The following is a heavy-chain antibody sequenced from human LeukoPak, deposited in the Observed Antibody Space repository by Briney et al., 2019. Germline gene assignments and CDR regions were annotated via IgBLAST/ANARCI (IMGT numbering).Heavy chain of an antibody. J-gene: IGHJ4*02. V-gene: IGHV4-39*01. CDR2: IYYSGST. CDR1: GGSISSSSYY. D-gene: IGHD3-10*01. CDR3: ASDRNVLLWFGALVFDY. Sequence: PSETLSLTCTVSGGSISSSSYYWGWIRQPPGKGLEWIGSIYYSGSTYYSRSLRRRATISADTSENQFSLKLNSVTATDTAVYYCASDRNVLLWFGALVFDYWGQGTLVTVSS.